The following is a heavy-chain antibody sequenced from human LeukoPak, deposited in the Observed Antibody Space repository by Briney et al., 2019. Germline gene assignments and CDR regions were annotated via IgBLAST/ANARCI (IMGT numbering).Heavy chain of an antibody. Sequence: SQTLSLTCAISGDSFSSNSAAWNWIRQSPARGLEWLGRTYYRSKWYNDYAVSVKNRITINPDTSKNQFSLQLNSVTPEDTAVYYCARSARRGGYFDYWGQGTLVTVSS. CDR1: GDSFSSNSAA. V-gene: IGHV6-1*01. CDR3: ARSARRGGYFDY. CDR2: TYYRSKWYN. D-gene: IGHD6-6*01. J-gene: IGHJ4*02.